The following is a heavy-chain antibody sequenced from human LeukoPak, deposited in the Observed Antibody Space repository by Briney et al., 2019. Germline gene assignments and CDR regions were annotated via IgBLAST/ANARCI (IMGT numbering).Heavy chain of an antibody. Sequence: GGSLRLSCAASRFIFCDYAMSWVRQAPGKRLEWVSTTEGDGSGAHYADAVKGRFTISRDNSKDNLYLQMNSLKVEDTAVYYCVKDAFSYNGVYDPFDIWGQGTMVTVSS. CDR2: TEGDGSGA. CDR3: VKDAFSYNGVYDPFDI. V-gene: IGHV3-23*01. J-gene: IGHJ3*02. D-gene: IGHD3-3*01. CDR1: RFIFCDYA.